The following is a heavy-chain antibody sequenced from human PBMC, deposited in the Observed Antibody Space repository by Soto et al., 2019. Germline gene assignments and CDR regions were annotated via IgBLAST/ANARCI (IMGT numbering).Heavy chain of an antibody. J-gene: IGHJ4*02. V-gene: IGHV4-30-2*01. Sequence: QLQLQESGSGLVKPSQTLSLTCAVSGGSISSGGYSWSWIRQPPGKGLEWIGYIYHSGSTYYNPPXNXRIXISVDRPKNQFSLKLSSVTAADTAVYYCATAPGPYWGQGTLVTVSS. CDR3: ATAPGPY. CDR2: IYHSGST. CDR1: GGSISSGGYS.